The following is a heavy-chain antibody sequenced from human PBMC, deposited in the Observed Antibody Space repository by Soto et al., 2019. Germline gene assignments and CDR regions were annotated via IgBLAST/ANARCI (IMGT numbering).Heavy chain of an antibody. V-gene: IGHV1-8*01. J-gene: IGHJ5*02. Sequence: ASVKVSCKASGYTFTSYDINWVRQATGQGLEWMGWMNPNSGNTGYAQKFQGRVTMTRNTSISTAYMELSSLRSEDTAVYYCARGRDIVVVPAAIWFDPWGQGTLVTVSS. CDR1: GYTFTSYD. CDR2: MNPNSGNT. CDR3: ARGRDIVVVPAAIWFDP. D-gene: IGHD2-2*01.